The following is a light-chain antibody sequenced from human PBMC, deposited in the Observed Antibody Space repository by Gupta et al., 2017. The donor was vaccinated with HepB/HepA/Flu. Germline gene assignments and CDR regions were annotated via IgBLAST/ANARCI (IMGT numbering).Light chain of an antibody. J-gene: IGLJ1*01. Sequence: QSVLTQPPSVSAAPGQQVTISCSGSNSNIAANYVSWYQQLPGSARKLIIYDNGDRPSGIPNRFSGSNSGTSATLAITELQTGDEADYFCGSWDLALTASFLFGTVTNVTVL. V-gene: IGLV1-51*01. CDR3: GSWDLALTASFL. CDR2: DNG. CDR1: NSNIAANY.